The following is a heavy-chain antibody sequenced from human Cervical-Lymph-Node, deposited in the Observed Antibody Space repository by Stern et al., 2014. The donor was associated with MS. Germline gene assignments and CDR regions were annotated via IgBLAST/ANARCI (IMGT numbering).Heavy chain of an antibody. J-gene: IGHJ4*02. Sequence: QVQLVQSGAEVERPGASVKVSCKASGYTFTAYFLHWVRQAPGQGLEWMERISPKTGSATYAQKFQDRVTMTRDTSINTGYMEVSSLRSDDTAVYYCARDRGSYSDYWGQGTLVAVSS. CDR2: ISPKTGSA. V-gene: IGHV1-2*02. D-gene: IGHD1-26*01. CDR1: GYTFTAYF. CDR3: ARDRGSYSDY.